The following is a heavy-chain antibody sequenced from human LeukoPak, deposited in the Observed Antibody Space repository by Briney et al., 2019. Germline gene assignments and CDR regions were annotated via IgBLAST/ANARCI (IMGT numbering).Heavy chain of an antibody. CDR2: MSSSSTYI. V-gene: IGHV3-21*01. J-gene: IGHJ4*02. Sequence: SGGCLRLSCVASGFPFSRYIMSWVRPAPGEGLEWVSSMSSSSTYIYYADSVKRRFTISRNNAKNSLYLQMNSLRAEDTAVYYCARVTSSSGWNYWGQGTLVTASS. CDR3: ARVTSSSGWNY. CDR1: GFPFSRYI. D-gene: IGHD6-19*01.